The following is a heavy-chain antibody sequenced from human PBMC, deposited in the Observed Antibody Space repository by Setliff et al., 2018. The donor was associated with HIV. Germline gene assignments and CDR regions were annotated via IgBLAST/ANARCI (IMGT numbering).Heavy chain of an antibody. CDR1: GYSFTSYW. V-gene: IGHV5-51*01. D-gene: IGHD3-22*01. Sequence: GESLKISCKGSGYSFTSYWIGWVRQMPGKGLEWMGIIYPGDSETTYSPSIQGQVTISADKSISTAYLQWSSLKASDTAMYYCARLREGDYYYSGGYAGAFDIWCQGTMVTVSS. J-gene: IGHJ3*02. CDR2: IYPGDSET. CDR3: ARLREGDYYYSGGYAGAFDI.